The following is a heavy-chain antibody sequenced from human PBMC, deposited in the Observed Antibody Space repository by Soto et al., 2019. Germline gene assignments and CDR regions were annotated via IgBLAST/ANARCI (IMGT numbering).Heavy chain of an antibody. CDR2: IIPIFGTA. CDR1: GGTFSIYA. Sequence: SVKVSCKASGGTFSIYAISGVLQSPGQGLEWMGGIIPIFGTANYAQKFQGRVTITADKSTSTAYMELSSLRSEDTAVYYCARSGIAVAGTIDYWGQGTLVTVSS. D-gene: IGHD6-19*01. J-gene: IGHJ4*02. CDR3: ARSGIAVAGTIDY. V-gene: IGHV1-69*06.